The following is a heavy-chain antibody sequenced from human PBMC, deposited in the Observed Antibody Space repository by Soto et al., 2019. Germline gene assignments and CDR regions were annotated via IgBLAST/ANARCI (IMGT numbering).Heavy chain of an antibody. D-gene: IGHD3-22*01. Sequence: GGSLRLSCAATGFSFSNYAMTWVRQTPGKGLEWVSTISSSGGTTYYADSVKGRFTISRDNSKNTLFLQMNSLRAEDTAIYYCAKRDDIGGSRGAPFHYWGPGPLVTVS. CDR2: ISSSGGTT. J-gene: IGHJ4*01. CDR3: AKRDDIGGSRGAPFHY. V-gene: IGHV3-23*01. CDR1: GFSFSNYA.